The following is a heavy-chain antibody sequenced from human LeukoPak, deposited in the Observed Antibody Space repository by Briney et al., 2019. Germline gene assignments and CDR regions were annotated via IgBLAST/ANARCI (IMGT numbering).Heavy chain of an antibody. J-gene: IGHJ6*02. CDR3: AKDGDYSSGYFWSGYYYYGMDV. Sequence: PGGSLRLSCAASGFTFTSYSMNWVRQAPGKGLEWVSTISGGGGSTYYADSVKGRFTISRDNSKNTLYLQMNSLRAEDTAVYYCAKDGDYSSGYFWSGYYYYGMDVWGQGTTVTVSS. CDR2: ISGGGGST. CDR1: GFTFTSYS. V-gene: IGHV3-23*01. D-gene: IGHD3-22*01.